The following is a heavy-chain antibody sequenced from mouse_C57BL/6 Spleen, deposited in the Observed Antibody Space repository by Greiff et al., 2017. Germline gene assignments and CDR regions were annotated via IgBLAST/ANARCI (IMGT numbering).Heavy chain of an antibody. CDR1: GYSITSGYY. D-gene: IGHD1-1*01. Sequence: EVKLVESGPGLVKPSQSLSLTCSVTGYSITSGYYWNWIRQFPGNKLEWMGYISYDGSNNYNPSLKNRISITRDTSKNQFFLKLNSVTTEDTATYYCARVDTGYFDYWGQGTTLTVSS. CDR3: ARVDTGYFDY. V-gene: IGHV3-6*01. CDR2: ISYDGSN. J-gene: IGHJ2*01.